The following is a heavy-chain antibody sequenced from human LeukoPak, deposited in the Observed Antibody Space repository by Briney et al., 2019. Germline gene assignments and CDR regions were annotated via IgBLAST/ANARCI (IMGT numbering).Heavy chain of an antibody. CDR2: IKEDGSET. V-gene: IGHV3-7*01. J-gene: IGHJ4*02. CDR3: ARETPRRGETRDGYR. CDR1: GFSFSSYS. D-gene: IGHD5-24*01. Sequence: PGGSLRLSCAASGFSFSSYSMNWVRQVPGKGLERLANIKEDGSETYYADSVKGRFTISRDNPKNLLFLQINSLRVEDTAVYYCARETPRRGETRDGYRWGQGTLVTVSS.